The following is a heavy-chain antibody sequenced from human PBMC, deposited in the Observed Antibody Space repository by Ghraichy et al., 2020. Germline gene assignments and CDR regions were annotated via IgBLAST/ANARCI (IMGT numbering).Heavy chain of an antibody. V-gene: IGHV4-59*01. CDR3: ARDRGSNTLWGEFDY. J-gene: IGHJ4*02. Sequence: TNYNPSLKRRVTLSVDTSKNQFSLKLNSVTAAATAVYYCARDRGSNTLWGEFDYWGQG. D-gene: IGHD3-16*01. CDR2: T.